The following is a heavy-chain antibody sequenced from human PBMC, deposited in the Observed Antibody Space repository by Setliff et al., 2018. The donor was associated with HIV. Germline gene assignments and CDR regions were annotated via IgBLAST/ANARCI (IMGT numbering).Heavy chain of an antibody. CDR3: ARGYSSSWYDS. J-gene: IGHJ5*01. CDR2: IYTSGSTSGST. D-gene: IGHD6-13*01. Sequence: LSLTCTVSGGSISRGDYYWNWIRQPAGKGLEWIGHIYTSGSTSGSTNYNPSLKSRVIISVDMSKNQFSLNLNSVTAADTAVYYCARGYSSSWYDSWGQGTLVTVSS. V-gene: IGHV4-61*09. CDR1: GGSISRGDYY.